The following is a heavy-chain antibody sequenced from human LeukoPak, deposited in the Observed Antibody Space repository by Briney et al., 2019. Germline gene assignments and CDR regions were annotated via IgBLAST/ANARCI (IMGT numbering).Heavy chain of an antibody. CDR1: GFTFSNAW. CDR2: IKSKTDGGTT. V-gene: IGHV3-15*01. J-gene: IGHJ4*02. Sequence: PGGSLRLSCAASGFTFSNAWMSWVRQAPGKGLEWVGRIKSKTDGGTTDYAAPVKGRFTVSRDDSKTTLYLQMNSLKTEDTAVYYCTTDSGIYSGYDWSFFDYWGQGTLVTVSS. CDR3: TTDSGIYSGYDWSFFDY. D-gene: IGHD5-12*01.